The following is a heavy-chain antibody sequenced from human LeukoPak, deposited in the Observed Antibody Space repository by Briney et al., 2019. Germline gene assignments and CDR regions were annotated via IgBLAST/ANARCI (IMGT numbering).Heavy chain of an antibody. CDR1: GASVSSGGYY. J-gene: IGHJ4*02. V-gene: IGHV4-34*01. CDR3: ARGVSGVGATPRPPHYFDY. D-gene: IGHD1-26*01. Sequence: SETLSLTCTVSGASVSSGGYYWSWIRQPPGKGLEWIGEINHSGSTNYNPSLKSRVTISVDTSKNQFSLKLSSVTAADTAVYYCARGVSGVGATPRPPHYFDYWGQGTLVTVSS. CDR2: INHSGST.